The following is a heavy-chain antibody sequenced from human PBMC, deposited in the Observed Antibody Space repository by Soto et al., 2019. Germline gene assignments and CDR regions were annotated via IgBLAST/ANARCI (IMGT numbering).Heavy chain of an antibody. D-gene: IGHD4-17*01. Sequence: ASVKVSCKASGYTFTSYGISWVRQAPGQGLEWMGWISAYNGNTNYAQKLQGRVTMTTDTSTSTAYMELRRLRSDDTAVYYCARMPRHDYDFDYWGQGTLVTVSS. J-gene: IGHJ4*02. CDR3: ARMPRHDYDFDY. CDR2: ISAYNGNT. CDR1: GYTFTSYG. V-gene: IGHV1-18*04.